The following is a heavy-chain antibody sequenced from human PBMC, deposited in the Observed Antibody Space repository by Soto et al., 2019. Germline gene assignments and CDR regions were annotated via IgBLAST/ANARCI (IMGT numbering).Heavy chain of an antibody. J-gene: IGHJ6*02. D-gene: IGHD5-18*01. Sequence: SVKVSCKASGGTFSSYAISWVRQAPGQGLGWMGGIIPIFGTANYAQKFQGRVTITADESTSTAYMELSSLRSEDTAVYYCARDLGYSYGYTAKYGMDVWGQGTTVTVSS. CDR1: GGTFSSYA. V-gene: IGHV1-69*13. CDR3: ARDLGYSYGYTAKYGMDV. CDR2: IIPIFGTA.